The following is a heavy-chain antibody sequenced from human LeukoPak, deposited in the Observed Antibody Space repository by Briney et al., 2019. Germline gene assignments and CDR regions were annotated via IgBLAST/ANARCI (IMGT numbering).Heavy chain of an antibody. CDR3: AVFTSWHVGN. CDR1: GGSISSTSYY. D-gene: IGHD2-2*01. CDR2: IYHTGTT. Sequence: YPSDTLSLTCNVSGGSISSTSYYWGWIRQPPGKGLKWIGSIYHTGTTYYSPSLQSRVTISVHTSKNQFSLKLNPVTAADTAVYYCAVFTSWHVGNWGQGTLVTVSS. J-gene: IGHJ4*02. V-gene: IGHV4-39*01.